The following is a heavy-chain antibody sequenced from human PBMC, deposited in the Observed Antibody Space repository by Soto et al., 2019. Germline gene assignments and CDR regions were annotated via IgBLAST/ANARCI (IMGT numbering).Heavy chain of an antibody. D-gene: IGHD1-7*01. Sequence: GGSLRLSCAASGFTFSSYAMHWVRQAPGKGLEWVAVISYDGSNKYYADSVKGRFTISRDDSKNTLYLQMNSLRAEDTAVYYCARDVDWNYAYYYYGMDVWGQGTTVTVSS. J-gene: IGHJ6*02. CDR2: ISYDGSNK. CDR1: GFTFSSYA. V-gene: IGHV3-30-3*01. CDR3: ARDVDWNYAYYYYGMDV.